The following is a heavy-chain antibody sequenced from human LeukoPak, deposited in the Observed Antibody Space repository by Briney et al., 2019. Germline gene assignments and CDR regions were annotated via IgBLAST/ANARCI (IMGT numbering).Heavy chain of an antibody. CDR3: ARRYCSGGTCYSLDS. J-gene: IGHJ4*02. D-gene: IGHD2-15*01. Sequence: SETLSLTCSVSGGYLNNYYWSWIRQPPGKGLEWVGYIDDRGSTDYNPSLKSRVTISVDTSKNQYSLKLSSVTAADSAVYYCARRYCSGGTCYSLDSGGQGTLVTVSS. V-gene: IGHV4-59*13. CDR2: IDDRGST. CDR1: GGYLNNYY.